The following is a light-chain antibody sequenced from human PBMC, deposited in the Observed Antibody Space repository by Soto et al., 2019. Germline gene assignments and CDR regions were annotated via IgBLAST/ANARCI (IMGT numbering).Light chain of an antibody. Sequence: EVVMTQSPASLSASPGERVTLSCRASQNIRSSLAWYQQRPGQAPRLLIYDASTRATGIPPRFSGGGSGTEFTVTISSLQSEDFATYYCQQANSFLAITFGQGTRLEIK. V-gene: IGKV3-15*01. CDR3: QQANSFLAIT. CDR1: QNIRSS. J-gene: IGKJ5*01. CDR2: DAS.